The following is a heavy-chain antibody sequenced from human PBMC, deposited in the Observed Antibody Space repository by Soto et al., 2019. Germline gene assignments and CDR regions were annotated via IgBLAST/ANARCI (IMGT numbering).Heavy chain of an antibody. CDR3: ARAVVRAVFDY. J-gene: IGHJ4*02. D-gene: IGHD3-10*01. CDR1: GGSISSGGYY. CDR2: IYYSGST. V-gene: IGHV4-31*03. Sequence: SETLSLTCTVSGGSISSGGYYWSWIRQHPGKGLGWIGYIYYSGSTYYNPSLKSRVTISVDTSKNQFSLKLSSVTAADTAVYYCARAVVRAVFDYWGQGTLVTVSS.